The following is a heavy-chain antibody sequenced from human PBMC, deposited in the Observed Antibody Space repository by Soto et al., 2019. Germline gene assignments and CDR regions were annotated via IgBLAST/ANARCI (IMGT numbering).Heavy chain of an antibody. CDR3: ARGQEGVVATH. Sequence: QVQLQQWGAGLLKPSETLSLNCAVNGGSLSGYYWSWISQPPGKGLEWIGEIKDGGYTNYSPSLKSRATISSDTSNNQFSLRLNSVTAADTGVYYCARGQEGVVATHWDQGALVTVSS. CDR2: IKDGGYT. CDR1: GGSLSGYY. J-gene: IGHJ4*02. D-gene: IGHD5-12*01. V-gene: IGHV4-34*01.